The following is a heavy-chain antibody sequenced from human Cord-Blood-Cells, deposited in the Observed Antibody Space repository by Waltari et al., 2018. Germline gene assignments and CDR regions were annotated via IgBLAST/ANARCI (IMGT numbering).Heavy chain of an antibody. Sequence: QVQLVQSGAEVKKPGSSVKVSCKASGGTFSSYAISWVRQAPGPGLEWMGGIIPIFGTANYAQKFQGRVKITADESTSTAYMELSSLRSEDTAVYYCAGPTTVTSDYYYYYMDVWGKGTTVTVSS. CDR2: IIPIFGTA. J-gene: IGHJ6*03. CDR3: AGPTTVTSDYYYYYMDV. D-gene: IGHD4-4*01. V-gene: IGHV1-69*01. CDR1: GGTFSSYA.